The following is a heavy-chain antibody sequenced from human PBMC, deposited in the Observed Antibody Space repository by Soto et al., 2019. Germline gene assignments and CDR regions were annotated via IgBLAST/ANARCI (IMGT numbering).Heavy chain of an antibody. D-gene: IGHD5-18*01. CDR2: IWYDGSNK. Sequence: VAVIWYDGSNKYYADSVKGRFTISRDNSKNTLYLQMNSLRAEDTAVYYCARDNSSYGSEPCDYWGQGTLVTVSS. CDR3: ARDNSSYGSEPCDY. J-gene: IGHJ4*02. V-gene: IGHV3-33*01.